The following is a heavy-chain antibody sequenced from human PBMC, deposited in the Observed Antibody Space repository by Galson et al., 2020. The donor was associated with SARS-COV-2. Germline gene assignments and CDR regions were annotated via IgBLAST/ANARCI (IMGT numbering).Heavy chain of an antibody. CDR2: IIPIFGTA. CDR3: ARGLVVVGDWYFDL. J-gene: IGHJ2*01. D-gene: IGHD3-22*01. Sequence: SVKVSCKASGGTFSSYAISWVRQAPGQGLEWMGGIIPIFGTANYAQKFQGRVTITADESTSTAYMELSSLRSEDTAVYYCARGLVVVGDWYFDLWGRGTLVTVSS. V-gene: IGHV1-69*13. CDR1: GGTFSSYA.